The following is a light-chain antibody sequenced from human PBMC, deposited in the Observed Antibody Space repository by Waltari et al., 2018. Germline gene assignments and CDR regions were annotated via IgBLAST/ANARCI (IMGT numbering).Light chain of an antibody. CDR3: QQRSTWPSLT. CDR2: DAS. J-gene: IGKJ4*01. CDR1: QSVSRH. Sequence: EIVLTQSPPTLSLSPGESVTLSCRASQSVSRHLAWYQQRPGQAPRLLIYDASNRAPGIPARFSGSGSGTDFTLTISSLEPEDFAVYYCQQRSTWPSLTFGGGTKVGIK. V-gene: IGKV3-11*01.